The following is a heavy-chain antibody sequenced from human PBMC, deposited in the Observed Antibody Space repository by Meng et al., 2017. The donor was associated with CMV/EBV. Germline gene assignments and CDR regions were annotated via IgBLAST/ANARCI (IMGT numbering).Heavy chain of an antibody. CDR2: ITPLFGTS. J-gene: IGHJ1*01. D-gene: IGHD3-10*01. Sequence: QIQLVQSGAEVKKPGSSVKVSCKASGGTFSSYSISWVRQAPGQGLEWMGAITPLFGTSTYAEKFQGRVMITADESTSTAYMELSSLKSDDTAAYYCAREKIISRFAYFHHWGQGTLVTVSS. CDR3: AREKIISRFAYFHH. V-gene: IGHV1-69*01. CDR1: GGTFSSYS.